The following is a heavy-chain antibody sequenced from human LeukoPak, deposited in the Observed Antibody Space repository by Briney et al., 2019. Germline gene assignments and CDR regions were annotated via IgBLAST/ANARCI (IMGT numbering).Heavy chain of an antibody. CDR1: GGSINGYY. Sequence: KPSETLSLTCTVSGGSINGYYWSWIRQPAGKGLEWIGRIYTTGSTSGSTSYHPSLKSRVTMSLDTSKNQFSLKLSSVTAADTAVYYCARDRSSTGPREFDYWGQGTLLTVSS. CDR3: ARDRSSTGPREFDY. V-gene: IGHV4-4*07. CDR2: IYTTGSTSGST. D-gene: IGHD4-17*01. J-gene: IGHJ4*02.